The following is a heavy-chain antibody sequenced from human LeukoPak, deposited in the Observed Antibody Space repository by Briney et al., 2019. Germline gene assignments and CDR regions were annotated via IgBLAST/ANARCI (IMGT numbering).Heavy chain of an antibody. V-gene: IGHV3-48*01. CDR1: GFTFSSYS. CDR3: AKDLGALGDY. J-gene: IGHJ4*02. D-gene: IGHD3-16*01. Sequence: PGGSLRLSCAASGFTFSSYSMNWVRQAPGKGLEWVSYISSSSSTIYYADSVKGRFTISRDNAKNSLYLQMNSLRAEDTAVYYCAKDLGALGDYWGQGTLVTVSS. CDR2: ISSSSSTI.